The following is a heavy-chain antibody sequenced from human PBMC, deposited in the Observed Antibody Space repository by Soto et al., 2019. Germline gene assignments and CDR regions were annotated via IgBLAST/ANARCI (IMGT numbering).Heavy chain of an antibody. Sequence: QVQLVESGGGVVQPGRSLRLSCAASGFNFSNHGMHWVRQAPGKGLEWVTVISHAGNNKYYADSVKGRFSISRDTSTNMLYLQMNSLRPEETAVYYCAKDRVKICYVFDYWGQGTLVAVSS. D-gene: IGHD2-2*01. J-gene: IGHJ4*02. CDR1: GFNFSNHG. CDR2: ISHAGNNK. CDR3: AKDRVKICYVFDY. V-gene: IGHV3-30*18.